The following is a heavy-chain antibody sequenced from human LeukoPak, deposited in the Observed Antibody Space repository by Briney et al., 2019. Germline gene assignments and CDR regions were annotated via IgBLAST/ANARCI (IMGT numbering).Heavy chain of an antibody. D-gene: IGHD6-13*01. Sequence: GGSLRLSCAASGFIFSSYSMSWVRQAPGMGLEWVSVITGSGGNTYYADSVKGRFTISKDNSKNTVYLQMSSLRVDDTAVYYCAKAASSSWPSYYYGMDVWGRGTTVTVSS. V-gene: IGHV3-23*01. J-gene: IGHJ6*02. CDR2: ITGSGGNT. CDR3: AKAASSSWPSYYYGMDV. CDR1: GFIFSSYS.